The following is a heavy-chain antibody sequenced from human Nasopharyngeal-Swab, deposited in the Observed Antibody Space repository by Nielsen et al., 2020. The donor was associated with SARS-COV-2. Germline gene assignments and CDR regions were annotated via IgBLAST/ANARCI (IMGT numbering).Heavy chain of an antibody. CDR1: GGSISSYY. D-gene: IGHD4/OR15-4a*01. CDR2: IYYSGNT. V-gene: IGHV4-59*08. J-gene: IGHJ6*02. Sequence: GSLRLSCTVSGGSISSYYWSWIRQPPGKGLEWIGYIYYSGNTNYNPSLKSRVTISVDTSKNQFSLKLSSVTAADTAVYYCARGADQSDGMDVWGQGTTVTVSS. CDR3: ARGADQSDGMDV.